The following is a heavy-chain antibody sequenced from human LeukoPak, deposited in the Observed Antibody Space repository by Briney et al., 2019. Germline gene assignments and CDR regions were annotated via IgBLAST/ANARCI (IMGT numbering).Heavy chain of an antibody. V-gene: IGHV4-34*01. CDR3: HSGSYYNGVDY. J-gene: IGHJ4*02. CDR1: GGSFSGYY. CDR2: INRSGST. Sequence: SETLSLTCAVYGGSFSGYYWSWIRQPPGKGLEWIGEINRSGSTNYNPSLKSRVTISVDTSKNQFSLKLSSVTAADTAVYYCHSGSYYNGVDYWGQGTLVTVSS. D-gene: IGHD3-10*01.